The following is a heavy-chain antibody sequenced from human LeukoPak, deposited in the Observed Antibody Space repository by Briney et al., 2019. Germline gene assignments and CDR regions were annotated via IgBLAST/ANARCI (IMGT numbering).Heavy chain of an antibody. CDR1: GGSISSYY. Sequence: PSETLSLTCTVSGGSISSYYWSWIRQPPGKGLEWIGYIYTSGSTNCNPSLKSRVTISVDTSKNQFSLKLSSVTAADTAVYYCPRQGSSSPFDYWGQGTLVTVSS. V-gene: IGHV4-4*09. D-gene: IGHD6-6*01. CDR2: IYTSGST. CDR3: PRQGSSSPFDY. J-gene: IGHJ4*02.